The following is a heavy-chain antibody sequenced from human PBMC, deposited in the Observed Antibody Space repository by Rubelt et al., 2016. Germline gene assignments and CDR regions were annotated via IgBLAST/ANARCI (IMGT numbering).Heavy chain of an antibody. CDR3: ARGGGYGPFL. V-gene: IGHV4-34*01. CDR2: INHSGST. CDR1: GGSFSGYY. J-gene: IGHJ4*02. Sequence: QVQLQQWGAGLLKPSETLSLTCAVYGGSFSGYYWSWIRQPPGKGLEWIGEINHSGSTNYNPSLKSRVTISVDTSKNQCSLTLSSVTAADTAVYYCARGGGYGPFLWGQGTLVTVSS. D-gene: IGHD4-17*01.